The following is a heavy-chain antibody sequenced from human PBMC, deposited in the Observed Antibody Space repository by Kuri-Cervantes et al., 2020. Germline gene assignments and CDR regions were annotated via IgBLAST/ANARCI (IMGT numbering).Heavy chain of an antibody. D-gene: IGHD3-22*01. CDR1: GFTFSNYG. CDR2: INWNGGST. J-gene: IGHJ1*01. V-gene: IGHV3-20*04. Sequence: GESLKISCAASGFTFSNYGMHWVRQAPGKGLEWVSGINWNGGSTGYADSVKGRFTISRDKAKNSLSLQMNSLRVEDTALYYCASYDSSGYDPVSYFQHWGQGTLVTVSS. CDR3: ASYDSSGYDPVSYFQH.